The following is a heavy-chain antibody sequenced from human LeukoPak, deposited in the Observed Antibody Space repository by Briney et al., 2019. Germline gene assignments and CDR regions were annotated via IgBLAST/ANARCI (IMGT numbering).Heavy chain of an antibody. Sequence: SETLSLTCTVSGGSISSYYRSWIRQPPGKGLEWIGYIYYSGSTNYNPSLKSRVTISVDTSKNQFSLKLSSVTAADTAVYYCARDLYSTNYYYGMDVWGQGTTVTVSS. CDR3: ARDLYSTNYYYGMDV. V-gene: IGHV4-59*01. CDR2: IYYSGST. J-gene: IGHJ6*02. CDR1: GGSISSYY. D-gene: IGHD1-1*01.